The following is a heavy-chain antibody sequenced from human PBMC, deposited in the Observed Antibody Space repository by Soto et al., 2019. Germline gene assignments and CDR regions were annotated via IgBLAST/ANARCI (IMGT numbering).Heavy chain of an antibody. CDR3: ARSTRGQLVDNGYYYYGMDV. J-gene: IGHJ6*02. CDR1: GFTFSSYG. D-gene: IGHD6-6*01. V-gene: IGHV3-33*01. CDR2: IWYDGSNK. Sequence: GGSLRLSCAASGFTFSSYGMHWVRQAPGKGLEWVAVIWYDGSNKYYADSVKGRFTISRDNSKNTLYLQMNSLRAEDTAVYYCARSTRGQLVDNGYYYYGMDVWGQGTTVTVSS.